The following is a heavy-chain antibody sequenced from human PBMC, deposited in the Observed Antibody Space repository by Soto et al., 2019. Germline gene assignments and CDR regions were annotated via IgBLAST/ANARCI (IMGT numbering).Heavy chain of an antibody. Sequence: QVQLVESGGGVVQPGRSLRLSCAASGFTFSSYGMHWVRQAPGKGLEWVAVIWYDGSNKYYADSVKGRFTISRDNSKNTLYLQMNSLRAEDTAVYYCARELRLGELSSAWGQGTLVTVSS. V-gene: IGHV3-33*01. D-gene: IGHD3-16*02. CDR2: IWYDGSNK. J-gene: IGHJ5*02. CDR3: ARELRLGELSSA. CDR1: GFTFSSYG.